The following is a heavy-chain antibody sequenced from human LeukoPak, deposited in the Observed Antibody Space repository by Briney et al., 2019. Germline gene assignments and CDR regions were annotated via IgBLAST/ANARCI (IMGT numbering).Heavy chain of an antibody. CDR3: ARLHYYDTSGYYGWYFDV. J-gene: IGHJ2*01. CDR1: GYSFTSYW. CDR2: IYPGDSDT. D-gene: IGHD3-22*01. V-gene: IGHV5-51*01. Sequence: GESLKISGQGSGYSFTSYWIGWVRQMPGKGLEWMGIIYPGDSDTSYSPSFQGQVTISADKSISTAYLQWSSLTASDTAMYFCARLHYYDTSGYYGWYFDVWGRGTLVTVSS.